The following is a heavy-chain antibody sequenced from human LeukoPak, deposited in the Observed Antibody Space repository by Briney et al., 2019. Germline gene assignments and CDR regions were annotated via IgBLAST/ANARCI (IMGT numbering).Heavy chain of an antibody. D-gene: IGHD3-3*01. CDR3: ATLYYDFWSGYQYYFDY. CDR2: ISAYNGNT. J-gene: IGHJ4*02. V-gene: IGHV1-18*01. CDR1: GYTFTSYG. Sequence: SVKVSCKASGYTFTSYGISWVRQAPGQGLEWMAWISAYNGNTNYAQKLQGRVTMTTDTSTSTAYMELRSLRSDDTAVYYCATLYYDFWSGYQYYFDYWGQGTLVTVSS.